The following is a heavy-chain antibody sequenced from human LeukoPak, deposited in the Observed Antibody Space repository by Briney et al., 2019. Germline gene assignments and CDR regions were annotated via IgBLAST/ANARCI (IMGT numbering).Heavy chain of an antibody. CDR1: GFTFDDYG. Sequence: GALRLSCAASGFTFDDYGMSWVRQAPGKGLEWVSGINWNGGSTGYADSVKGRFTISRDNAKNSLYLQMNSLRAEDTALYYCARDHSSSSEDVKFDYWGQGTLVTVSS. J-gene: IGHJ4*02. D-gene: IGHD6-6*01. V-gene: IGHV3-20*04. CDR3: ARDHSSSSEDVKFDY. CDR2: INWNGGST.